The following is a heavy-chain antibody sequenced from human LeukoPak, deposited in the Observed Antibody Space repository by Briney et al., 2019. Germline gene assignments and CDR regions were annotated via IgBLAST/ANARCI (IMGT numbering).Heavy chain of an antibody. D-gene: IGHD1-1*01. CDR3: ARDLGNWKKREWYFDL. CDR1: GFIFSSYS. V-gene: IGHV3-48*04. J-gene: IGHJ2*01. CDR2: ISDSGKNK. Sequence: RTGGSLRLSCEASGFIFSSYSINWVRQAPGKGLEWVSYISDSGKNKYHVDSVKGRFTISRDNAKNSLYLQMSSLRAEDTAVYYCARDLGNWKKREWYFDLWGRGTLVTVS.